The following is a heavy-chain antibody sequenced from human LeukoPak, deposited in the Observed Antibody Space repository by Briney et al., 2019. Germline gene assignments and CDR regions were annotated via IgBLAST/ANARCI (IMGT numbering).Heavy chain of an antibody. CDR2: IYSGGST. CDR3: VRGSTLSSGPAY. V-gene: IGHV3-53*01. J-gene: IGHJ4*02. CDR1: GFTVSSNY. D-gene: IGHD3-22*01. Sequence: AGGSLRLSCAASGFTVSSNYMSWVRQAPGKGLEWVSVIYSGGSTYYADSVKGRFAISRDNAKNSLYLQMNSLRAEDTAVYYCVRGSTLSSGPAYWGQGALVTVSS.